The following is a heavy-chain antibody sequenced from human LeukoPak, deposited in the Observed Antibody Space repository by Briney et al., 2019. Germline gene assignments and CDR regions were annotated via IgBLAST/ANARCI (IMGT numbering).Heavy chain of an antibody. CDR3: VKDLFIATTGRTNLDF. V-gene: IGHV3-64D*09. Sequence: QPGGSLRLSCSASGFTFSSYFMHWVSHAPGKGLEYVSAISSNGDSTYYADSVKGRFTISRDNSKNTLYLQMSSLRVEDTAVYYCVKDLFIATTGRTNLDFWGQGNLVTVSS. CDR1: GFTFSSYF. D-gene: IGHD6-13*01. J-gene: IGHJ4*02. CDR2: ISSNGDST.